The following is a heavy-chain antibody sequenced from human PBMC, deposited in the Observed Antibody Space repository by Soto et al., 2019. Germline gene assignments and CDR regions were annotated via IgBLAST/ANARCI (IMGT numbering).Heavy chain of an antibody. J-gene: IGHJ3*02. Sequence: SETLSLTCTVSGGSISSYYWSWIRQPPGKGLEWIGYIYYSGSTNYNPSLKSRVTISVDTSKNQFSLKLSSVTAADTAVYYCARDVGGSSGWYPIDAFDIWGQGTMVTVSS. CDR3: ARDVGGSSGWYPIDAFDI. V-gene: IGHV4-59*01. CDR1: GGSISSYY. CDR2: IYYSGST. D-gene: IGHD6-19*01.